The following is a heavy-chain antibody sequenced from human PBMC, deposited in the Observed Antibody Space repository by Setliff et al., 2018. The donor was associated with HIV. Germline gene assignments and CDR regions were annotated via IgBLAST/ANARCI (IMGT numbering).Heavy chain of an antibody. D-gene: IGHD2-15*01. J-gene: IGHJ4*02. V-gene: IGHV4-34*01. CDR1: GFIFSVHD. CDR3: ARTQTELLLSYYFDY. CDR2: INHSGST. Sequence: PSETLSLSCAASGFIFSVHDMDWVRQAPGKGLEWIGEINHSGSTNYNPSLKSRVTISVDTSKNQFSLKLSSVTAADTAVYYCARTQTELLLSYYFDYWGQGTLVTVSS.